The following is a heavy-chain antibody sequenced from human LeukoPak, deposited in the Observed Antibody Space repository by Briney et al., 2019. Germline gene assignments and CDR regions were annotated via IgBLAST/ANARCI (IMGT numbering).Heavy chain of an antibody. Sequence: SVTVSFNSSGYTFTSYGFSWVRQAPGQGLEWMGWISAYNGNTNYAQKLQGRVTMTTDTSTSTAYMELRSLRSDDTAVYYCARGNWNDDNFDYWGQGTLVTVSS. CDR2: ISAYNGNT. D-gene: IGHD1-20*01. CDR1: GYTFTSYG. CDR3: ARGNWNDDNFDY. V-gene: IGHV1-18*01. J-gene: IGHJ4*02.